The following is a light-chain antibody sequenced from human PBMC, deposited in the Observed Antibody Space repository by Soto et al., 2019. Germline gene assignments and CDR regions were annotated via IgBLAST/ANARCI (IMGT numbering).Light chain of an antibody. CDR2: AAS. V-gene: IGKV1D-12*01. CDR1: QDIRSW. CDR3: QQSDTFPAT. Sequence: DIQMTQSPSSVSASVGDRVTITCRASQDIRSWLAWYQQRPGKAPKLLISAASSLQSAVPSRFSGSGSGTDFTLTISSLQPDDFATNYCQQSDTFPATFGGGTKVEIK. J-gene: IGKJ4*01.